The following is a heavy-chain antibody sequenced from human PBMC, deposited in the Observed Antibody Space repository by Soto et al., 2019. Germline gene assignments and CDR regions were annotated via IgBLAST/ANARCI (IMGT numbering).Heavy chain of an antibody. Sequence: PGGSLRLSCAASGFTFGNYWMHWVRQAPGKGLVWVSRISDYGRINYADSVKDRFIISRDDAKNSLYLQMNSLRAEDTAVYYCARWGGVNYSVSYEGQRWGQGTLVTVSS. D-gene: IGHD1-26*01. CDR3: ARWGGVNYSVSYEGQR. V-gene: IGHV3-74*01. J-gene: IGHJ1*01. CDR2: ISDYGRI. CDR1: GFTFGNYW.